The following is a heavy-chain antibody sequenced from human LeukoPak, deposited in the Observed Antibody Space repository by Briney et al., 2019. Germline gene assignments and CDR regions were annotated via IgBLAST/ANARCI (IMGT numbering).Heavy chain of an antibody. V-gene: IGHV3-33*06. J-gene: IGHJ4*02. CDR3: AKDLGGRACGY. CDR2: IWYDGSNK. D-gene: IGHD2-15*01. Sequence: GRSLRLPCAASGFTFSSYGMHWVRQAPGKGLESVAVIWYDGSNKYYADSVKGRFTISRDNSKNTLYLQMNSLRAEDTAVYYCAKDLGGRACGYWGQGTLVTVSS. CDR1: GFTFSSYG.